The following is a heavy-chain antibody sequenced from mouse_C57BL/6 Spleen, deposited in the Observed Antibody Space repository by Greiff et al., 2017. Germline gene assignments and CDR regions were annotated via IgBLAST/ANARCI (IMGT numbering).Heavy chain of an antibody. J-gene: IGHJ1*03. CDR2: INPSNGGT. CDR1: GYTFTSYW. Sequence: QVQLQQPGTELVKPGASVKLSCKASGYTFTSYWMHWVKQRPGQGLEWIGNINPSNGGTNYNEKFKSKATLTVDKSSSTAYMQLSSLTSEDSAVYYCARGRYYGSSPYWYFDVGGTGTTVTVSS. CDR3: ARGRYYGSSPYWYFDV. D-gene: IGHD1-1*01. V-gene: IGHV1-53*01.